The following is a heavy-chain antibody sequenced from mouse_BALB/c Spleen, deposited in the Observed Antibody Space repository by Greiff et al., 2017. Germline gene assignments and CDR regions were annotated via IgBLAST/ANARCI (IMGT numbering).Heavy chain of an antibody. CDR2: IYPGSGST. Sequence: VQLQQPGAELVQPGGSVKLSCTASGFNFPSYWINWVELRPGQGLELIGDIYPGSGSTNYNEKFKSKATLTVDTSSSTAYMQLSSLASEDSALYYCARRGFAYWGQGTLVTVSA. CDR3: ARRGFAY. CDR1: GFNFPSYW. J-gene: IGHJ3*01. V-gene: IGHV1-55*01.